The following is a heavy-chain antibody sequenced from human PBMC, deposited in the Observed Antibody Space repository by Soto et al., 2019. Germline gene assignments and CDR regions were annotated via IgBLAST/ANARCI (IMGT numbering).Heavy chain of an antibody. CDR3: VRDVESPGISGSWGAFDI. Sequence: SETLSLTCTVSGGSIRNYFWTWIRQPAGKGLEWIGRIYSSGNTVYNASLKSRVTMSIDMSKNQFSLKLSSMTAADTAVYYCVRDVESPGISGSWGAFDIWGQGTVVTV. CDR1: GGSIRNYF. D-gene: IGHD1-20*01. V-gene: IGHV4-4*07. CDR2: IYSSGNT. J-gene: IGHJ3*02.